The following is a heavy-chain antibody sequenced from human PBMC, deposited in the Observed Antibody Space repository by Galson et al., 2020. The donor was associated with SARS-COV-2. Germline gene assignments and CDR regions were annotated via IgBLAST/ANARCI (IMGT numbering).Heavy chain of an antibody. CDR2: INPSGGST. V-gene: IGHV1-46*01. CDR3: AIQPGTYCSGGSCYSDQGV. CDR1: GYTFTSYY. D-gene: IGHD2-15*01. Sequence: ASVKVSCKASGYTFTSYYMHWVRQAPGQGLEWMGIINPSGGSTSYAQKFQGRVTMTRDTSTSTVYMELSSLRSEDTAVYYCAIQPGTYCSGGSCYSDQGVWGQGTTVTVSS. J-gene: IGHJ6*02.